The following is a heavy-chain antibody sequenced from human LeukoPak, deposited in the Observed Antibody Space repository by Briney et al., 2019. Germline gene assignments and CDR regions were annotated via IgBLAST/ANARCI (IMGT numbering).Heavy chain of an antibody. D-gene: IGHD4/OR15-4a*01. J-gene: IGHJ4*02. V-gene: IGHV3-21*04. Sequence: PGGSLRLSCAASGFTFSSYSMNWVRQAPGKGLEWVSSISSSSSYIYYADSVKGRFTISRDNSKNTLYLQMNSLRAEDTAVYYCAKSIEPYMVPPSIDYWGQGTLVTVSS. CDR3: AKSIEPYMVPPSIDY. CDR1: GFTFSSYS. CDR2: ISSSSSYI.